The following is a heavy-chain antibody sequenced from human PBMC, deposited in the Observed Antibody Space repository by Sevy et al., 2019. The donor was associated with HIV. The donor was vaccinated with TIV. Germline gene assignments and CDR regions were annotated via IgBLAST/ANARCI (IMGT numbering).Heavy chain of an antibody. D-gene: IGHD1-26*01. CDR2: LSYDDSDE. Sequence: GGSLRLSCAASGFIFSTSPMHWVRQAPGKGLECVAILSYDDSDENYADSVKGRFTISRDNSKDTLYLQMNNLRAEDTAVFYCARDLALSGSYSWLAYWGQGTLVTVSS. CDR1: GFIFSTSP. CDR3: ARDLALSGSYSWLAY. J-gene: IGHJ4*02. V-gene: IGHV3-30*14.